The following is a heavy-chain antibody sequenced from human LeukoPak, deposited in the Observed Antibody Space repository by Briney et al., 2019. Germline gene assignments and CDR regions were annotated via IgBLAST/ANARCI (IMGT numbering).Heavy chain of an antibody. D-gene: IGHD1-26*01. CDR2: IIPIFGTA. CDR1: GYTFTSYG. CDR3: ARVGVGAMAHYFDY. Sequence: SVKVSCKASGYTFTSYGISWVRQAPGQGLEWMGGIIPIFGTANYAQKFQGRVTITTDESTSTAYMELSSLRSEDTAVYYCARVGVGAMAHYFDYWGQGTLVTVSS. J-gene: IGHJ4*02. V-gene: IGHV1-69*05.